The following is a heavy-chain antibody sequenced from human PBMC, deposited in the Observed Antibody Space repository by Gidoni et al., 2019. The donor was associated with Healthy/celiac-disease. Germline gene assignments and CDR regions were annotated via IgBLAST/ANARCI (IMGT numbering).Heavy chain of an antibody. D-gene: IGHD2-15*01. J-gene: IGHJ4*02. CDR2: IWYDGSNK. CDR3: ARDSPPEYCSGGSCYSGEVDY. V-gene: IGHV3-33*01. CDR1: GFTFSSYG. Sequence: QVQLVESGGGVVQPGRSLRLSCAASGFTFSSYGMPWVRQAPGKGLGWVAVIWYDGSNKYYADSVKGRFTISRDNSKNTLYLQMNSLRAEDTAVYYCARDSPPEYCSGGSCYSGEVDYWGQGTLVTVSS.